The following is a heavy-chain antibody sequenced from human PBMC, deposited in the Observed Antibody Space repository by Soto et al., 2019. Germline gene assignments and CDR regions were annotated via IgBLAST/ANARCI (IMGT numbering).Heavy chain of an antibody. J-gene: IGHJ4*02. CDR2: INAGNGNT. Sequence: QVQLVQSGAEEKKPGASVKVSCKASGYTFSNFAMHWVRQAPGQRLEWMGWINAGNGNTKSSQNFQGRVSNTRDTSASTAYMELSSLRSEDTAVYYCARDHGSGWWGSVDCWGQGTLVTVSS. V-gene: IGHV1-3*05. CDR1: GYTFSNFA. CDR3: ARDHGSGWWGSVDC. D-gene: IGHD6-19*01.